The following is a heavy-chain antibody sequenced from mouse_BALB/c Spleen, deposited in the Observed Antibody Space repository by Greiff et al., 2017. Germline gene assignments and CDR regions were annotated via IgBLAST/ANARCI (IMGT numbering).Heavy chain of an antibody. CDR1: GYNFTSYW. V-gene: IGHV1-55*01. CDR2: IYPGSGST. D-gene: IGHD1-1*01. J-gene: IGHJ2*01. CDR3: ARDYGSNFDY. Sequence: QVQLQQPGAELVKPGTSVKLSCKASGYNFTSYWINWVKLRPGQGLEWIGDIYPGSGSTNYNEKFKSKATLTVDTSSSTAYMQLSSLASEDSALYYCARDYGSNFDYWGQGTTLTVSS.